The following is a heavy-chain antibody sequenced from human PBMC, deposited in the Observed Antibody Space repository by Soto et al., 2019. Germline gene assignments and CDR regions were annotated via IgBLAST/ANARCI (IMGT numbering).Heavy chain of an antibody. J-gene: IGHJ4*02. Sequence: QLQLQESGPGLVKPSETLSLTCTVSGGSISSSSYYWGWIRQPPGKGLEWIGSIYYSGSTYYNPSLKSRVTISVDTSKNQFSLKLSSVTAADTAVYYCARVCPNDYGDYFDYWGQGTLVTVSS. V-gene: IGHV4-39*01. D-gene: IGHD4-17*01. CDR1: GGSISSSSYY. CDR3: ARVCPNDYGDYFDY. CDR2: IYYSGST.